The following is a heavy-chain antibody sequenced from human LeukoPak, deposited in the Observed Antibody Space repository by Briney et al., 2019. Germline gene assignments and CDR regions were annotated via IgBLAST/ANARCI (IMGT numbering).Heavy chain of an antibody. J-gene: IGHJ6*03. CDR3: AIAAEGARYYYYYMDV. D-gene: IGHD1-26*01. CDR2: IWYDGSNK. CDR1: GFTFSSYG. Sequence: GGSLRLSCAASGFTFSSYGMQWVRQAPGKGLEWVAVIWYDGSNKYYADSVKGRFTISRDNSKNTLYLQMNSLRAEDTAVYYCAIAAEGARYYYYYMDVWGKGTTVTVSS. V-gene: IGHV3-33*01.